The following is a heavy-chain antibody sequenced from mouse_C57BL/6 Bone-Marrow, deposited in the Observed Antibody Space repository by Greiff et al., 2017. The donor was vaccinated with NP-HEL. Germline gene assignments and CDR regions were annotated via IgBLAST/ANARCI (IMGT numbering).Heavy chain of an antibody. J-gene: IGHJ2*01. Sequence: VHLVESGPGLVAPSQSLSITCTVSGFSLTSYGVHWVRQPPGKGLEWLVVICSDGSTTYNSALKSRLSISKDNSKSQVFLKMNSLQTDDTAMYYCARHGYDVGDFDYWGQGTTLTVSS. D-gene: IGHD2-2*01. CDR2: ICSDGST. V-gene: IGHV2-6-1*01. CDR1: GFSLTSYG. CDR3: ARHGYDVGDFDY.